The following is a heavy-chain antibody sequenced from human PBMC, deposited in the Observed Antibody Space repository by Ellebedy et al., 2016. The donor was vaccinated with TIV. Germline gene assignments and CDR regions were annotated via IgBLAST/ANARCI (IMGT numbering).Heavy chain of an antibody. CDR2: ISDSSSTI. D-gene: IGHD6-13*01. CDR3: ARAGPLFSSSWYDGDY. Sequence: GESLKISCAASGFTFRTYSMNWVRQAPGRGLEWVSYISDSSSTIYYTDSVKGRFTISRDNAKNSLYLQMNSLRDEDTAVYYCARAGPLFSSSWYDGDYWGQGTLVTVSS. V-gene: IGHV3-48*02. CDR1: GFTFRTYS. J-gene: IGHJ4*02.